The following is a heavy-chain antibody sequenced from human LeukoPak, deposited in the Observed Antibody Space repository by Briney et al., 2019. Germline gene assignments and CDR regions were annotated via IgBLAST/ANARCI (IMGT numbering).Heavy chain of an antibody. CDR1: GGSISSSSYY. D-gene: IGHD3-3*01. Sequence: SETLSLTCTVSGGSISSSSYYWGWIRQPPGKGLEWIGSIYYSGSTYYNPSLKSRVTISVDTSKNHFSLKLSSVTAADTAVYYCASTDYDFWSGSNDYWGQGTLVTVSS. CDR3: ASTDYDFWSGSNDY. V-gene: IGHV4-39*02. CDR2: IYYSGST. J-gene: IGHJ4*02.